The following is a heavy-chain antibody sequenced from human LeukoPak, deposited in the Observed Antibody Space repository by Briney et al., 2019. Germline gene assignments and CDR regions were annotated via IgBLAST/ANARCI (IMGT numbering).Heavy chain of an antibody. D-gene: IGHD3-3*01. Sequence: SQTLSLTCAISGDSVSSNSAAWTWIRQSPSRGLQWLGRTYYRSKWCHAYAVSVKSRVTINPDTSKSQLSLQVNSVTPEDTAVYYCARDKRGDFWSGYPSYYMDVWGKGTTVTVSS. CDR2: TYYRSKWCH. J-gene: IGHJ6*03. V-gene: IGHV6-1*01. CDR1: GDSVSSNSAA. CDR3: ARDKRGDFWSGYPSYYMDV.